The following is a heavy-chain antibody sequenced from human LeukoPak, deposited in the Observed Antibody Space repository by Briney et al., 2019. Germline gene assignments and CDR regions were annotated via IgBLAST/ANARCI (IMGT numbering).Heavy chain of an antibody. CDR1: GFTFSSYW. J-gene: IGHJ6*02. D-gene: IGHD6-19*01. V-gene: IGHV3-7*03. CDR2: IKEDGSEK. Sequence: GGSLRLSCAATGFTFSSYWMTWVRQAPGKGLEWVANIKEDGSEKYYVDSVKGRITISRDNAKNSLYLQMNSLRAEDTAVYYCARAGYSSGWYRGKYYNYGMDVWGQGTTVTVSS. CDR3: ARAGYSSGWYRGKYYNYGMDV.